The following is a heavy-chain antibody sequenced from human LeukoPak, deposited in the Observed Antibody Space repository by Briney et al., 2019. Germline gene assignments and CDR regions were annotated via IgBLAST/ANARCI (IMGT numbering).Heavy chain of an antibody. CDR1: GFTFSSYA. Sequence: GGSLRLSCAASGFTFSSYAMHWVRQAPGKGLEWVAVISYDGSNKHYADSVKGRFTISRDNSKNTLYLQMNSLRAEDTAVYYCARIVGATRVMDYWGQGTLVTVSS. CDR3: ARIVGATRVMDY. V-gene: IGHV3-30*01. J-gene: IGHJ4*02. CDR2: ISYDGSNK. D-gene: IGHD1-26*01.